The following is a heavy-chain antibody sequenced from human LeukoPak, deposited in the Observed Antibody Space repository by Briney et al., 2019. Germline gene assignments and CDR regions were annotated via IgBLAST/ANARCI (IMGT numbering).Heavy chain of an antibody. CDR2: IYTGGST. J-gene: IGHJ4*02. V-gene: IGHV4-61*02. CDR1: GGSISSGSYY. CDR3: ARAPLYHDFWSGYQDY. D-gene: IGHD3-3*01. Sequence: SETLSLTCTVSGGSISSGSYYWSWIRQPAGKGLEWIGRIYTGGSTNYNPSLKSRVTISVDTSKNQFSLKLSSVTAADTAVYYCARAPLYHDFWSGYQDYWGQGTLVTVSS.